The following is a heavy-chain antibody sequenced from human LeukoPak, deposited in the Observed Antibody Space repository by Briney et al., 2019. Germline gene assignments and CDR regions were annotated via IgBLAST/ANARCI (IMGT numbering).Heavy chain of an antibody. J-gene: IGHJ4*02. CDR2: ISGSGGST. CDR3: AKGPLLWD. D-gene: IGHD2/OR15-2a*01. V-gene: IGHV3-23*01. CDR1: GFTFSITY. Sequence: GGSLRLSCSASGFTFSITYMAWVRQAPGKGLEWVSSISGSGGSTYCADSVKGRFTISRDNSKNTLYLQMNSLRAEDTAVYYCAKGPLLWDWGQGTLVTVSS.